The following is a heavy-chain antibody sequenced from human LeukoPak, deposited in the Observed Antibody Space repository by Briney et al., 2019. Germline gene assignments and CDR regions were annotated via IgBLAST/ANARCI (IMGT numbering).Heavy chain of an antibody. V-gene: IGHV3-7*01. CDR1: GFSFSSYW. CDR2: INPHGSEK. Sequence: PGGSLRLSCTASGFSFSSYWMNWVRQAPGKGLEWVANINPHGSEKNYVDSVKGRFTISRDRTKNSLFLQMNNLRAEDTAVYYCARSYYWGQGILVTVSS. J-gene: IGHJ4*02. CDR3: ARSYY.